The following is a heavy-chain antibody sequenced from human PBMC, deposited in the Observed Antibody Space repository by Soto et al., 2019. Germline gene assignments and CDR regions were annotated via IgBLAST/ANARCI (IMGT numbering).Heavy chain of an antibody. Sequence: SETLYLTCTVSGSSISSYYWSWIRQPPGKGLEWIGYIYYSGSTNYNPSLKSRVTISVDTSKNQFSLKLSSVTAADTAVYYCARDKQSFDYWGQGTLVTVSS. V-gene: IGHV4-59*01. CDR1: GSSISSYY. D-gene: IGHD6-19*01. CDR3: ARDKQSFDY. J-gene: IGHJ4*02. CDR2: IYYSGST.